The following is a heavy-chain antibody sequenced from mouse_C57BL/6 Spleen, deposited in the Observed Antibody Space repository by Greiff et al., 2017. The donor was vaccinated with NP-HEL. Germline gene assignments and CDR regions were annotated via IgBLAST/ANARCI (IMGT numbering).Heavy chain of an antibody. CDR3: ARSYPYYYAMDY. V-gene: IGHV1-69*01. Sequence: VQLQQPGAELVMPGASVKLSCKASGYTFTSYWMHWVKQRPGQGLEWIGEIDPSDSYTNYNQKFKGKSTLTVDKSSSTAYMQLSSLTSEDSAVYYCARSYPYYYAMDYWGQGTSVTVSS. D-gene: IGHD5-1-1*01. CDR1: GYTFTSYW. J-gene: IGHJ4*01. CDR2: IDPSDSYT.